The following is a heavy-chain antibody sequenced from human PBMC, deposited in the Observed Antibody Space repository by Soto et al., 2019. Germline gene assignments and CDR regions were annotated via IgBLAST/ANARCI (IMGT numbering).Heavy chain of an antibody. Sequence: EVQLVESGGGLVQRGGSLRLSCAASGFPLATYWMPWVRQAPGKGLEWVANIKPDGSEKTFLDSVKGRFTISRDDAENSLVLQMNSLRAEDTSVYYCARVAYRWNGKDYWGRGTLVTVSS. D-gene: IGHD1-1*01. J-gene: IGHJ4*02. CDR2: IKPDGSEK. CDR1: GFPLATYW. CDR3: ARVAYRWNGKDY. V-gene: IGHV3-7*04.